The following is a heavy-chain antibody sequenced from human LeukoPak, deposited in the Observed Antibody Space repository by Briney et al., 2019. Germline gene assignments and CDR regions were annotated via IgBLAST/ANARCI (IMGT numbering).Heavy chain of an antibody. Sequence: SETLSLTCTVSGGSITGYYWSWIRQPAGKGLEWIGRIYTSGSTNYNPSLKSRVTISVDKSKNQFSLKLSSVTAADTAVYYCARDRGERFGEYMGIFDYWGQGTLVTVSS. CDR2: IYTSGST. D-gene: IGHD3-10*01. CDR3: ARDRGERFGEYMGIFDY. V-gene: IGHV4-4*07. CDR1: GGSITGYY. J-gene: IGHJ4*02.